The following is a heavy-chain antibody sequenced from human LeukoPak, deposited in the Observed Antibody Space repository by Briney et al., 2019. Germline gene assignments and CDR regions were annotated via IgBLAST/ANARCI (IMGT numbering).Heavy chain of an antibody. CDR1: GFTFSNAW. J-gene: IGHJ4*02. CDR3: ARDGHYTGSDY. V-gene: IGHV3-7*01. CDR2: IKQDGSEK. Sequence: PGGSLRLSCAASGFTFSNAWMRWVRQAPGKGLEWVANIKQDGSEKYYVDSMKGRFTISRDNAKNSLYLQMNSLRAEDTAVYYCARDGHYTGSDYWGQGTLVTVSS. D-gene: IGHD3-3*01.